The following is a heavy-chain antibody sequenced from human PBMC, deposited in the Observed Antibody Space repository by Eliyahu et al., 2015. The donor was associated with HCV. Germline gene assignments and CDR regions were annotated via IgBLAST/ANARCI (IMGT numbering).Heavy chain of an antibody. CDR2: INPNSGGT. CDR3: ARDSSPGKHSHDY. V-gene: IGHV1-2*02. D-gene: IGHD2-15*01. Sequence: QVQLVQSGAEVKXPEASVKVSCXASGYTFTGYYMHWVRQAPGQGLEWMGWINPNSGGTNYAQKFQGRVTMTRDTSISTAYMELSRLRSDDTAVYYCARDSSPGKHSHDYWGQGTLVTVSS. CDR1: GYTFTGYY. J-gene: IGHJ4*02.